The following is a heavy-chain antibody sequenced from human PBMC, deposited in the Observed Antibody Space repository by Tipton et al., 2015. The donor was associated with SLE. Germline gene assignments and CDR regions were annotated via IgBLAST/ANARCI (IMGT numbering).Heavy chain of an antibody. J-gene: IGHJ6*02. CDR2: ISYDGSNK. V-gene: IGHV3-30*04. CDR3: ARVLGSYYAMDG. Sequence: SLRLSCAASTFTFSDHAMHWVRQGPGKGLEWVAVISYDGSNKYFADSVKGRFTISRDNSKNTLYLQMNSLRAEDTAVYYCARVLGSYYAMDGWGQGTTVTVSS. CDR1: TFTFSDHA.